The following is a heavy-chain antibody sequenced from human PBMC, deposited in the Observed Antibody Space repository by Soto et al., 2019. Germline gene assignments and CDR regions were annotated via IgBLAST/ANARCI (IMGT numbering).Heavy chain of an antibody. CDR1: GFTFSSYA. Sequence: SGGSLRLSCAASGFTFSSYAMSWVRQAPGKGLEWVSAISGSGGSTYYADSVKGRFTISRDNSKSTLYLQMNSLRAEDTAVYYCAKVIAAGTYSDYWGQGTLVTVSS. V-gene: IGHV3-23*01. CDR2: ISGSGGST. D-gene: IGHD6-13*01. CDR3: AKVIAAGTYSDY. J-gene: IGHJ4*02.